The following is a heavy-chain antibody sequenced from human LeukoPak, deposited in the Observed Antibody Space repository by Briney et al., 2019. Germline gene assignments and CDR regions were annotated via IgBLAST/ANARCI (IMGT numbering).Heavy chain of an antibody. CDR2: INPSGGST. CDR1: GYTFTSYY. J-gene: IGHJ6*02. Sequence: ASVKVSCKASGYTFTSYYMHWVRQAPGQGLEWMGIINPSGGSTSYAQKFQGRVTMTRDTSTSTVYMELSSLRSEDTAVYYCARIYGDYAMGYYYYGMDVWGQGTTVTVSS. D-gene: IGHD4-17*01. V-gene: IGHV1-46*01. CDR3: ARIYGDYAMGYYYYGMDV.